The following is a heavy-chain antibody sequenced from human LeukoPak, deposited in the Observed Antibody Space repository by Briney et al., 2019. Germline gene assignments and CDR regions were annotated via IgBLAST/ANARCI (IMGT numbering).Heavy chain of an antibody. CDR1: GFTFDDYA. J-gene: IGHJ4*02. D-gene: IGHD3-22*01. V-gene: IGHV3-9*03. CDR2: ISWNSGSI. Sequence: GGSLRLSCAASGFTFDDYAMHWVRQAPGKGLEWVSGISWNSGSIGYADSVKGRLTISRDNAKNSLYLQMNSLRAEDMALYYCAKARGFMYDSSGELDHWGQGTLVTVSS. CDR3: AKARGFMYDSSGELDH.